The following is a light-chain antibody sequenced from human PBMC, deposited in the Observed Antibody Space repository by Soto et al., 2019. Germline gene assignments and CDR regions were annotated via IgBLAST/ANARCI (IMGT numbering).Light chain of an antibody. CDR2: DTS. CDR1: QSVGSY. V-gene: IGKV3-11*01. Sequence: EIVLTQSPATLSLSPGERATFSCRASQSVGSYLAWFQQTPGQAPRLLIYDTSNRATGIPARFSGSGSGTDFTLTISSLETEDFAVYYCQQRSDWPPTFGQGTKV. J-gene: IGKJ1*01. CDR3: QQRSDWPPT.